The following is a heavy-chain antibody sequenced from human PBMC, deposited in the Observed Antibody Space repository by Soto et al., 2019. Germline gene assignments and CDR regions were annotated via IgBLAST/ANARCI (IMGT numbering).Heavy chain of an antibody. Sequence: ASVKVSFKASGYTFTSYAMHWVRQAPGQRLEWMGWINAGNGNTKYSQKFQGRVTITRDTSASTAYMELSSLRSEDTAVYYCARGSSTGLFDIWGQGTMVTVSS. D-gene: IGHD1-1*01. CDR3: ARGSSTGLFDI. CDR1: GYTFTSYA. V-gene: IGHV1-3*01. J-gene: IGHJ3*02. CDR2: INAGNGNT.